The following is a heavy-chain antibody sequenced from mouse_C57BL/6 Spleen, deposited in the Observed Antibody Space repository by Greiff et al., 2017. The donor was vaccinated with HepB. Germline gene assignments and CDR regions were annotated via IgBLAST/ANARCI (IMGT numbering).Heavy chain of an antibody. J-gene: IGHJ4*01. D-gene: IGHD2-1*01. V-gene: IGHV3-6*01. CDR1: GYSITSGYY. Sequence: DVQLQESGPGLVKPSQSLSLTCSVTGYSITSGYYWNWIRQFPGNKLEWMGYISYDGSNNYNPSLKNRISITRDTSKNQFFLKLNSVTTEDTATYYCASLYYGNFGGYAMDYWGQGTSVTVSS. CDR3: ASLYYGNFGGYAMDY. CDR2: ISYDGSN.